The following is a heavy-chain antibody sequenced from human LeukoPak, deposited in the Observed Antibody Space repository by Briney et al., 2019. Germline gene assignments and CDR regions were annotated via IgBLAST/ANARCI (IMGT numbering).Heavy chain of an antibody. CDR3: ARGRGKGYCSSTSCYAWFDP. J-gene: IGHJ5*02. CDR2: MNPNSGNT. V-gene: IGHV1-8*01. D-gene: IGHD2-2*01. Sequence: GASVKVSCKASGYTFTSYDINWVRQATGQGLEWMGWMNPNSGNTGYAQKFQGRVTMTRNTSISTAYMELSSLRSEDTAVYYCARGRGKGYCSSTSCYAWFDPWGQGTLVTVSS. CDR1: GYTFTSYD.